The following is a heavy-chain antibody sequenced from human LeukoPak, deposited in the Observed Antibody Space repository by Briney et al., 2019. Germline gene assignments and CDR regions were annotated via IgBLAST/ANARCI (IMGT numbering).Heavy chain of an antibody. D-gene: IGHD2-15*01. CDR2: INPHNGDT. CDR1: GYTFIGYY. V-gene: IGHV1-2*02. J-gene: IGHJ4*02. CDR3: ATVRDIVVGGGPYYFDY. Sequence: VSVKVSCKASGYTFIGYYLHWVRQASGQGLEWMGWINPHNGDTNYAQKFQGRVTMTRDTSITTAYMDLSRLKSDDTAVYYCATVRDIVVGGGPYYFDYWGQGTLVTVSS.